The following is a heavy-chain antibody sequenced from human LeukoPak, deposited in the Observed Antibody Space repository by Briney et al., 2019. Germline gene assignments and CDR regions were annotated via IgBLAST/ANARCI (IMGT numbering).Heavy chain of an antibody. CDR3: ARQYYDSSGYSFFDY. J-gene: IGHJ4*02. Sequence: GESLKISCKGSGYSFTSYWIGWVRQMPEKGLEWMGIIYPGDSDTRYSPSFQGQVTISADKSISTAYLQWSSLKASDTAMYYCARQYYDSSGYSFFDYWGQGTLVTVSS. V-gene: IGHV5-51*01. D-gene: IGHD3-22*01. CDR1: GYSFTSYW. CDR2: IYPGDSDT.